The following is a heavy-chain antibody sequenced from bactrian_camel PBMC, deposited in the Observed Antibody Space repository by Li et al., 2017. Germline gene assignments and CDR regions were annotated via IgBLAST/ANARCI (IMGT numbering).Heavy chain of an antibody. Sequence: VQLVESGGGSVQAGGSLKLSCAAPGYVFPPCGMAWYRQAPGQEREGIAAIDSEGRTNYADSVKGRFTISRDNAKNIVYLQSNRLKTEDTAIYYCTRDLQRWWYKTTGGWGTVGYDYWGQGTQVTVS. V-gene: IGHV3S53*01. J-gene: IGHJ4*01. D-gene: IGHD5*01. CDR3: TRDLQRWWYKTTGGWGTVGYDY. CDR2: IDSEGRT. CDR1: GYVFPPCG.